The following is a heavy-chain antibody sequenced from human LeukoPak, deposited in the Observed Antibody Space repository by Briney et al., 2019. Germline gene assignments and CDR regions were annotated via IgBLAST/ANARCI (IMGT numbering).Heavy chain of an antibody. CDR3: ARDQPRDAFDI. CDR1: GFTFSSYA. CDR2: ISYDGSNK. V-gene: IGHV3-30-3*01. Sequence: GGSLRLSCAASGFTFSSYAMHWVRQAPGKGLEWVAVISYDGSNKYYADSVKGRFTISRDNSKNTLYLQMNSLRAEDTAVYYCARDQPRDAFDIWGQGTMVTVSS. J-gene: IGHJ3*02.